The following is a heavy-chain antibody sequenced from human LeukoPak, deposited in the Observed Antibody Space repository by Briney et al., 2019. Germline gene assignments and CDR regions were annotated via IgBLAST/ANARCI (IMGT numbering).Heavy chain of an antibody. D-gene: IGHD6-6*01. V-gene: IGHV3-7*04. Sequence: GGSLRLSCVASGFTFSSSWMTWVRQAPGKGLEWVASIREDGSEKTSVDSVKGRFTISRDNAKNSLYLQMDSLRAEDTAVYYCARADDSSSGYFDYWGQGTLVTVSS. J-gene: IGHJ4*02. CDR1: GFTFSSSW. CDR2: IREDGSEK. CDR3: ARADDSSSGYFDY.